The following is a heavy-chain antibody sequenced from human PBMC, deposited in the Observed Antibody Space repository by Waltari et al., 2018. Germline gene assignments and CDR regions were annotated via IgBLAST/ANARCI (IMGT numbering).Heavy chain of an antibody. V-gene: IGHV3-21*01. D-gene: IGHD3-10*01. J-gene: IGHJ5*02. CDR3: TRDLYGSGGDWFDP. CDR1: GFDFSDYD. CDR2: IGGTHLNI. Sequence: EVRLAESGGGLVKPGGSLRLSCTASGFDFSDYDMNWGRQAPGTGLEWVSAIGGTHLNIFYADSGKGRFTVSRDNAKNSLYLQMDNLRAEDSGLYYCTRDLYGSGGDWFDPWGQGTLVTVSS.